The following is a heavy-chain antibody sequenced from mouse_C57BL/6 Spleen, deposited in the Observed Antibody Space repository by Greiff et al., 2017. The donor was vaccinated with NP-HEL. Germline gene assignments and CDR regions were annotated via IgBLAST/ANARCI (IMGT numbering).Heavy chain of an antibody. V-gene: IGHV5-9*01. J-gene: IGHJ2*02. CDR1: GFTFSSYT. CDR3: ASSNGTRDLDY. CDR2: ISGGGGNT. D-gene: IGHD4-1*02. Sequence: EVQLLESGAGLVKPGGSLKLSCAASGFTFSSYTMSWVRQTPGKRLEWVATISGGGGNTYYPDSVKGRFTIDRDNGKDSLYLQRRRPGDADTDLCDSASSNGTRDLDYWGQGTSLTVSS.